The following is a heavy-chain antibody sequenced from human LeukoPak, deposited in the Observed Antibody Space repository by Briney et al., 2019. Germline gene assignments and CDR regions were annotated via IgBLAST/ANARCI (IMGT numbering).Heavy chain of an antibody. CDR3: ARVKYYDSSGYHTLLDY. CDR2: ISAYNGNT. D-gene: IGHD3-22*01. Sequence: ASVKVSCKASGYTFTSYGISWVRQAPGQGLEWMGCISAYNGNTNYAQKLQGRVTMTTDTSTSTAYMELRSLRSDDTAVYYCARVKYYDSSGYHTLLDYWGQGTLVTVSS. J-gene: IGHJ4*02. V-gene: IGHV1-18*01. CDR1: GYTFTSYG.